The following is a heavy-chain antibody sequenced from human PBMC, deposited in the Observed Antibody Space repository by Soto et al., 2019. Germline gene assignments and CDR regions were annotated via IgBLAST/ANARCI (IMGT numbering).Heavy chain of an antibody. CDR3: ARQARGSIDY. Sequence: QVQLQESGPGLVKPSETLSLTCTVSGGSISSYYWSWIRQPPGKGLEWIGYIYYSGSTNYNPSLQSRVTISVDTSKNQFSLKLSSVTAADTAVYYCARQARGSIDYWGQGTLVTVSS. CDR2: IYYSGST. D-gene: IGHD3-10*01. V-gene: IGHV4-59*08. J-gene: IGHJ4*02. CDR1: GGSISSYY.